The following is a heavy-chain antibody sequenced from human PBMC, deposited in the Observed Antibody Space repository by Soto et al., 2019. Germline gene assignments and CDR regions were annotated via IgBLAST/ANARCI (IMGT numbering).Heavy chain of an antibody. CDR1: GGSISSSSYY. Sequence: SETLSLTCTVSGGSISSSSYYWGWIRQPPGKGLEWIGTIYYSGSTYYNPSLKSRVTISVDTSKNQFSLKLSSVTAADTAVYYCARDGATAARHWGQGTLVTVSS. D-gene: IGHD6-6*01. CDR2: IYYSGST. CDR3: ARDGATAARH. J-gene: IGHJ4*02. V-gene: IGHV4-39*02.